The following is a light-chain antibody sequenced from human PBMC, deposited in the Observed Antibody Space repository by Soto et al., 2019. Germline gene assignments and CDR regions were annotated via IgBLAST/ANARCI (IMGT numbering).Light chain of an antibody. CDR3: QQYDKWPPIT. Sequence: DIVMTQSPDSLAVSLGERATINCKSSQSVLYSPNNKNYLAWYQQKPGQAPRLLIYRASTRATGVPDRFSGAGSGTEFTLTIRSLQSEDFAVYYCQQYDKWPPITFGQGTRLEVK. V-gene: IGKV4-1*01. CDR1: QSVLYSPNNKNY. CDR2: RAS. J-gene: IGKJ5*01.